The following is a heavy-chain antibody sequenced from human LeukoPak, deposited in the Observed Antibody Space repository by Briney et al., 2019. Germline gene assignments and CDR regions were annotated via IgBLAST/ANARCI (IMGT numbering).Heavy chain of an antibody. V-gene: IGHV1-46*01. J-gene: IGHJ4*02. D-gene: IGHD6-19*01. CDR1: RSTFTPYD. Sequence: PVKVSCTPSRSTFTPYDMHWVRQAPGQGLEGMGGINPSGGSPNYAQRFPGRVTMTRYTSTSTVYMELSSLRSEDTAVYYCARGSAALAGTYWGEGALGTVSS. CDR2: INPSGGSP. CDR3: ARGSAALAGTY.